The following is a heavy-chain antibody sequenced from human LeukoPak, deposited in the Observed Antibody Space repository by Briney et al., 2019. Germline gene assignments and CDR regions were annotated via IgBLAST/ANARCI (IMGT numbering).Heavy chain of an antibody. CDR2: IYSDNT. J-gene: IGHJ4*02. D-gene: IGHD2/OR15-2a*01. CDR3: AKDSAKKYDDY. V-gene: IGHV3-53*01. Sequence: GGSLRLSCTVSGFTVSSNSMSWVRQAPGKGLKWVSFIYSDNTHYADSVKGRFTISRENSKNTLYLQMNSLRAEDTAVYYCAKDSAKKYDDYWGQGTLVTVSS. CDR1: GFTVSSNS.